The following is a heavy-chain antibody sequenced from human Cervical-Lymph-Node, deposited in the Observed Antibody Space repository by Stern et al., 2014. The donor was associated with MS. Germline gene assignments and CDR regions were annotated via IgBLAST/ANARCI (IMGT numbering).Heavy chain of an antibody. D-gene: IGHD5-12*01. V-gene: IGHV1-18*01. Sequence: QVQLVQSGAEVTKPGASVKVSCKASDYTFSDYGISWVRQAPGQGLEWMGWISGYNGNPIYAQKVQDRVTMTRDRSTSTAYMELRNLRSDDTAVYYCARDQRGGYSGKGDWYFDLWGRGTLVTVSS. CDR2: ISGYNGNP. CDR1: DYTFSDYG. J-gene: IGHJ2*01. CDR3: ARDQRGGYSGKGDWYFDL.